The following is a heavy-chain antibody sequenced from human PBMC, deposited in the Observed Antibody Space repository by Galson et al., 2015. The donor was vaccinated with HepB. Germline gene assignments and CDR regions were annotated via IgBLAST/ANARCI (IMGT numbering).Heavy chain of an antibody. CDR2: ISYDGSNR. Sequence: LRLSCAASGFTFSNYGMHWVRQAPGKGLEWVAVISYDGSNRLYADSVKGRFTVSRDNSKNTMYVQMNSLRPEDTAVYYCAKSGYGDYDTPYYLDYWGQGTLVTVSS. V-gene: IGHV3-30*18. CDR3: AKSGYGDYDTPYYLDY. J-gene: IGHJ4*02. CDR1: GFTFSNYG. D-gene: IGHD4-17*01.